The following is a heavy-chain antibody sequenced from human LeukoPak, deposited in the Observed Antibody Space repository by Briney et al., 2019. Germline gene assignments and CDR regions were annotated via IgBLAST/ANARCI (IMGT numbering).Heavy chain of an antibody. Sequence: GGTLRLSCAASGFTFSSYAMSWVRQAPGKGLEWVSTISGSGGSTYYADSVKGQFTISRDNSKNTLYLQMNSLRAEDTAVYYCAKEEWLLAVYFDYWGQGTLVTVSS. V-gene: IGHV3-23*01. CDR2: ISGSGGST. CDR1: GFTFSSYA. CDR3: AKEEWLLAVYFDY. J-gene: IGHJ4*02. D-gene: IGHD3-3*01.